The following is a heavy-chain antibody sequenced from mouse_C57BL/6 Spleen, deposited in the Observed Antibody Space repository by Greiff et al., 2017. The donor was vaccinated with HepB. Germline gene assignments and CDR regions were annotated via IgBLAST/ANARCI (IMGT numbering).Heavy chain of an antibody. Sequence: QVQLQQPGAELVMPGASVKLSCKASGYTFTSYWMHWVKQRPGQGLEWIGEIDPSDSYTNYNQKFKGKSTLTVDKSSSTAYMQLSSLTSEDSAVYYCARNYYSNWCYAMDYWGQGTSVTVSS. CDR3: ARNYYSNWCYAMDY. D-gene: IGHD2-5*01. CDR2: IDPSDSYT. CDR1: GYTFTSYW. J-gene: IGHJ4*01. V-gene: IGHV1-69*01.